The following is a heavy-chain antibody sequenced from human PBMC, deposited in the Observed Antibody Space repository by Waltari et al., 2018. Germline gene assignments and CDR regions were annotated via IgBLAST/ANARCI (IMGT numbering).Heavy chain of an antibody. D-gene: IGHD3-10*01. Sequence: EVQLVESGGGLVQPGGSLRLSCAASGFTFSSYAMSWVRQAPGKGLEWVAVIRGSGCSTYYADSVKGRFTISRDNSKNTLYLQMNSLRAEDTAVYYCAKTSGGDYYYYYMDVWGKGTTVTVSS. CDR3: AKTSGGDYYYYYMDV. J-gene: IGHJ6*03. CDR2: IRGSGCST. CDR1: GFTFSSYA. V-gene: IGHV3-23*04.